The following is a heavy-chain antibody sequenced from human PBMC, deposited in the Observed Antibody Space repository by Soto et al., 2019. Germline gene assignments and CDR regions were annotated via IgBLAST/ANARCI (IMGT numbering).Heavy chain of an antibody. Sequence: SETLSLTCTVSGGSISSYYWSWIRQPPGKGLEWIGYIYYSGSTNYNPSLKSRVTISVDTSKNQFSLKLSSVTAADTAAYYCAGHGGQWLNWFDPWGQGTLVTVSS. CDR2: IYYSGST. V-gene: IGHV4-59*01. J-gene: IGHJ5*02. CDR3: AGHGGQWLNWFDP. D-gene: IGHD6-19*01. CDR1: GGSISSYY.